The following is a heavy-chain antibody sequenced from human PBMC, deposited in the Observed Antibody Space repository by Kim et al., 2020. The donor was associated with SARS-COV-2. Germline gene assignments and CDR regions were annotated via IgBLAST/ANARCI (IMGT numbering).Heavy chain of an antibody. CDR3: ARIIAVAGMFRFDP. Sequence: SETLSLTCTVSGGSISSSSDYWGWSRQPPGKGLEWIGSMYYSGSTYYNPSLRSRVTISVDTSKNQFSLKLSSVTAADTAVYYFARIIAVAGMFRFDPWG. V-gene: IGHV4-39*01. D-gene: IGHD6-19*01. CDR2: MYYSGST. J-gene: IGHJ5*02. CDR1: GGSISSSSDY.